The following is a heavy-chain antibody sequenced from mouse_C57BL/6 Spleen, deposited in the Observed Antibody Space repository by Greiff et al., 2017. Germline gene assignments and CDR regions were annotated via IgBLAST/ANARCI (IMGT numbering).Heavy chain of an antibody. D-gene: IGHD4-1*01. Sequence: EVKLVESGGGLVKPGGSLKLSCAASGFTFSSYTMSWVRQTPEKRLEWVATISGGGGNTYYPASVKGRFTISRDNAKNTLYLQMSSLRSEDTALYYCARPWDDWYFDVWGTGTTVTVSS. J-gene: IGHJ1*03. V-gene: IGHV5-9*01. CDR3: ARPWDDWYFDV. CDR1: GFTFSSYT. CDR2: ISGGGGNT.